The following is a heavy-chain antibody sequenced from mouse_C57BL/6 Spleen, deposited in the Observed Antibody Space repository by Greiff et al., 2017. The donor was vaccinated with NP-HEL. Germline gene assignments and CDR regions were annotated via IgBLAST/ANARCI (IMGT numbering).Heavy chain of an antibody. J-gene: IGHJ2*01. CDR3: ARGLGIDY. D-gene: IGHD4-1*01. Sequence: QVQLQQPGAELVRPGTSVKLSCKASGYTFTSYWMHWVKQRPGQGLEWIGVIDPSDSYTNYNQKFKGKATLTVDTSSSTAYMQLSSLTSEDSAVYYCARGLGIDYWGQGTTLTVSS. V-gene: IGHV1-59*01. CDR2: IDPSDSYT. CDR1: GYTFTSYW.